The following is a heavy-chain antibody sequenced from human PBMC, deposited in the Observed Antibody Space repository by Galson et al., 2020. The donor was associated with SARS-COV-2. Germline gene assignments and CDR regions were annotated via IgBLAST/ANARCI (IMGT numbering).Heavy chain of an antibody. CDR1: GYTFTDYY. Sequence: ASVQVSCKASGYTFTDYYIHWVRQAPGQGLEWMGWINPKSGGTNYAQKFEGRVTMTRDTSITTAYMELSRLRADDTAVYYCARLRYYDVLAGYIVDVWGQGTMGTVSS. CDR3: ARLRYYDVLAGYIVDV. D-gene: IGHD3-9*01. V-gene: IGHV1-2*02. CDR2: INPKSGGT. J-gene: IGHJ6*02.